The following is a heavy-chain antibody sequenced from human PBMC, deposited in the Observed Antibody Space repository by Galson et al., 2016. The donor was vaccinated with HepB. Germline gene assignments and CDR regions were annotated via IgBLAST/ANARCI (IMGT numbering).Heavy chain of an antibody. V-gene: IGHV6-1*01. J-gene: IGHJ4*02. CDR1: GDSVSNNNAG. CDR3: ARSHLLGRGFGW. Sequence: CAISGDSVSNNNAGWYWIRQSPSRGLECLGRTFYRSDWQNDYAESVKSRITINPDTSKNEFSLHLSSVTLEDTGVYYCARSHLLGRGFGWWGPGTPVTVSS. D-gene: IGHD7-27*01. CDR2: TFYRSDWQN.